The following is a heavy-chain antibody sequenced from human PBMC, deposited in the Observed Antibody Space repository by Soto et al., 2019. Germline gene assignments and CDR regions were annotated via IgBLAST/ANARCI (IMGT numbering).Heavy chain of an antibody. Sequence: GGSLRLSCAASGFTFSSYSMNWVRQAPGKGLEWVSSISSSSSYIYYADSVKGRFTISRDNAKNSLYLQMNSLRAEDTAVYYCARDEAWGYAFDIWGQGTMVTVSS. CDR2: ISSSSSYI. V-gene: IGHV3-21*01. CDR1: GFTFSSYS. J-gene: IGHJ3*02. CDR3: ARDEAWGYAFDI. D-gene: IGHD7-27*01.